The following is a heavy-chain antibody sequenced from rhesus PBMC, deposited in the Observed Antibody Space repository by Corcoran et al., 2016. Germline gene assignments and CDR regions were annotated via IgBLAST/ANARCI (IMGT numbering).Heavy chain of an antibody. CDR2: INSGGGST. D-gene: IGHD1-1-1*01. V-gene: IGHV3-103*01. J-gene: IGHJ6*01. CDR3: AKAPSSWNSHYYGLDS. Sequence: VQLVETGGGLVQPGGSLRLSCAASGFTFSSYAMQWVRQAPGKGLEWISAINSGGGSTYNAASVKGRFTISRDNSQNTLSLQMNSLRAEDTALYYCAKAPSSWNSHYYGLDSWGQGVVVTVSS. CDR1: GFTFSSYA.